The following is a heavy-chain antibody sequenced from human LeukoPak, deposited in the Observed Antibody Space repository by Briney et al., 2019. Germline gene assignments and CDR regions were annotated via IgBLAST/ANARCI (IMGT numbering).Heavy chain of an antibody. V-gene: IGHV3-48*01. CDR3: AKSAVVVVPAWSHVASEYYFDY. D-gene: IGHD2-2*01. Sequence: GGSLRLSCAASGFTFSSYSMNWVRQAPGKGLEWVSYISSSSSTIYYADSVKGRFTISRDNSKNTLYLQMNSLRAEDTAVYYCAKSAVVVVPAWSHVASEYYFDYWGQGTLVTVSS. CDR2: ISSSSSTI. CDR1: GFTFSSYS. J-gene: IGHJ4*02.